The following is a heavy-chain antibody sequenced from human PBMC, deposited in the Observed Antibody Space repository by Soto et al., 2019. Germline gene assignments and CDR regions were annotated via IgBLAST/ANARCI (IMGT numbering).Heavy chain of an antibody. CDR2: MNPKSGGA. J-gene: IGHJ3*02. CDR3: TRENIENSDGLYGAFDI. D-gene: IGHD5-18*01. Sequence: ASVKVSWKTSGYTFTDYYTHWVRQAPGQGLEWMGWMNPKSGGAYFAQKFQGRVTLTRDTSIGTAYIEVNSLTSDDTAVYFCTRENIENSDGLYGAFDIWGQGTTVTVSS. CDR1: GYTFTDYY. V-gene: IGHV1-2*02.